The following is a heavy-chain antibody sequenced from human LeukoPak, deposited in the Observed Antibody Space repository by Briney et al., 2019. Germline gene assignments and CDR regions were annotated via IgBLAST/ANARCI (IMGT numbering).Heavy chain of an antibody. Sequence: ASVKVSCKASGYTFTNYAFSWVRQAPGQGLEWMGWISAYNGNTNYAQKLQGRVTMTTDTSTSTAYMELRSLRSDDTAVYYCARDQSVLRYFDWSGSYYYYGMDVWGQGTTVTVSS. CDR1: GYTFTNYA. CDR3: ARDQSVLRYFDWSGSYYYYGMDV. J-gene: IGHJ6*02. CDR2: ISAYNGNT. D-gene: IGHD3-9*01. V-gene: IGHV1-18*01.